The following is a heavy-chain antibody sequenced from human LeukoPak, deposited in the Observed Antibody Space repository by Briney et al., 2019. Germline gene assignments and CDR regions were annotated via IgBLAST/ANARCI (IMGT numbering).Heavy chain of an antibody. CDR3: ARVPETGGYSGYDYMDV. CDR2: IYTSGST. CDR1: GGSISSYY. Sequence: PSETLSLTCTVSGGSISSYYWSWIRQPAGKGLEWIRRIYTSGSTNYNPSLKSRVTISVDTSKNQFSLKLSSVTAADTAVYYCARVPETGGYSGYDYMDVWGKGTTVTISS. V-gene: IGHV4-4*07. D-gene: IGHD5-12*01. J-gene: IGHJ6*03.